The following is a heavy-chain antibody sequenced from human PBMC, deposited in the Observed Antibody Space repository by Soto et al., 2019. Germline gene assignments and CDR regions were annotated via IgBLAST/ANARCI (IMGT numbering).Heavy chain of an antibody. CDR2: IKSKTDGGTA. V-gene: IGHV3-15*01. CDR1: EFTFTNAW. Sequence: PGGSLRLSCAASEFTFTNAWMSWVRQAPGKGLEWVGRIKSKTDGGTADYAAPVKGRFTISRDDSKNTLYLQMNSLKTEDTAAYYCPLGSGSSANDYWGQGTLVTVSS. J-gene: IGHJ4*02. CDR3: PLGSGSSANDY. D-gene: IGHD3-10*01.